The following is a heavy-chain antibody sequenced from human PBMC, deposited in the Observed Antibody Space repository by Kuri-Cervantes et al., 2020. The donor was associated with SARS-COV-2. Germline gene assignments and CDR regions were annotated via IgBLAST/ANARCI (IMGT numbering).Heavy chain of an antibody. CDR2: IGTAGDT. CDR3: ARGGSWNYYYYTDV. V-gene: IGHV3-13*04. CDR1: GFTFSSYD. D-gene: IGHD1-1*01. J-gene: IGHJ6*03. Sequence: GGSLRLSCAASGFTFSSYDMHWVRQATGKGLEWVSAIGTAGDTYYPGSVKGRFTISRENAKNSLYLQMNSLRAGDTAVYYCARGGSWNYYYYTDVWGKGTTVTVSS.